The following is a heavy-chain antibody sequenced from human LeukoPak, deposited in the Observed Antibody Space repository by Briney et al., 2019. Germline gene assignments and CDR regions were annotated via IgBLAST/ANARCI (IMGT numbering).Heavy chain of an antibody. V-gene: IGHV4-34*01. CDR1: GGSFSGYY. J-gene: IGHJ1*01. Sequence: PSETLSLTCAVYGGSFSGYYWSWIRQPPGRGLEWIGEINHSGSTNYNPSLKSRVTISVDTSKNQFSLMLGSVTAADTAVYSCARGSTGSEYFQHWGQGTLVTVSS. CDR2: INHSGST. CDR3: ARGSTGSEYFQH. D-gene: IGHD6-19*01.